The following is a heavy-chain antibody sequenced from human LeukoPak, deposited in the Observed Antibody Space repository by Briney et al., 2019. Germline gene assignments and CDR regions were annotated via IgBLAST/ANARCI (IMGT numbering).Heavy chain of an antibody. CDR3: ARPHLRSWIFSSYVPGYYGMDV. D-gene: IGHD2-2*03. CDR2: MNPNSGNT. Sequence: SSVKVSCKASGGTFSSYDINWVRQATGQGLEWMGWMNPNSGNTGYAQKFQGRVTMTRNTSISTAYMELSSLRSEDTAVYYCARPHLRSWIFSSYVPGYYGMDVWGQGTTVTVSS. J-gene: IGHJ6*02. V-gene: IGHV1-8*02. CDR1: GGTFSSYD.